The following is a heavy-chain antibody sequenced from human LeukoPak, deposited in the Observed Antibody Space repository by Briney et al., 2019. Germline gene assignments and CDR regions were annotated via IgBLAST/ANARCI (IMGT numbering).Heavy chain of an antibody. D-gene: IGHD4-17*01. CDR3: AGSTVTTSQDAFDI. CDR2: IYSSGST. Sequence: SETLSLTCTVSGGSISSYYWSWIRQPAGKGLEWIGRIYSSGSTNYNPSLKSRVTMSVDTSKNQFSLKLSSVTAADTAVYYCAGSTVTTSQDAFDIWGQGTMVTVSS. CDR1: GGSISSYY. J-gene: IGHJ3*02. V-gene: IGHV4-4*07.